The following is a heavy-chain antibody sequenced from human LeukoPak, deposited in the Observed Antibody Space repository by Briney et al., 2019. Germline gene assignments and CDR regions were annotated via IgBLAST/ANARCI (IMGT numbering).Heavy chain of an antibody. V-gene: IGHV1-2*06. CDR2: INPNSGGT. D-gene: IGHD2-8*01. Sequence: ASVKVSCKASGYTFTSYAISWVRQAPGQGLEWMGRINPNSGGTNYAQKFQGRVTMTRDTSISTAYMELSRLRSDDTAVYYCARACTNGVCSPADYWGQGTLVTVSS. CDR1: GYTFTSYA. CDR3: ARACTNGVCSPADY. J-gene: IGHJ4*02.